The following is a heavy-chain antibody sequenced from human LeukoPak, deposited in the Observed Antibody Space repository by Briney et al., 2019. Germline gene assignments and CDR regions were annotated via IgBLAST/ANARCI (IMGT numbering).Heavy chain of an antibody. CDR3: TRGEGDDF. V-gene: IGHV3-7*01. CDR1: GFTFSNSW. J-gene: IGHJ4*02. Sequence: GGSLRLSCVASGFTFSNSWMTWVRQAPGKGLEWGANMNKHGSEIYHVDAGKGRFTISRDNAKNSLYLQMNSLRVDDTAVYYCTRGEGDDFWGQGTLVTVSS. CDR2: MNKHGSEI. D-gene: IGHD3-10*01.